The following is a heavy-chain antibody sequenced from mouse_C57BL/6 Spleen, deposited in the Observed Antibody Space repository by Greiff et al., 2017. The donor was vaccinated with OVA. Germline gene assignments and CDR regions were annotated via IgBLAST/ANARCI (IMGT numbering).Heavy chain of an antibody. D-gene: IGHD1-1*01. CDR3: ARGDYYGRRAMDY. Sequence: EVQLQQSGPGLVKPSQSLSLTCSVTGYSITSGYYWNWIRQFPGNKLEWMGYISYDGSNNYNPSLKNRISITRDTSKNQFFLKLNSVTTEDTATYYCARGDYYGRRAMDYWGQGTSVTVSS. V-gene: IGHV3-6*01. J-gene: IGHJ4*01. CDR1: GYSITSGYY. CDR2: ISYDGSN.